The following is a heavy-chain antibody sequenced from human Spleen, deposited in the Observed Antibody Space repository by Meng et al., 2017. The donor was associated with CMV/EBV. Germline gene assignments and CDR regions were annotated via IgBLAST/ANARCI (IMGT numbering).Heavy chain of an antibody. CDR3: ARGQGFAVFGVVTSGWFDP. Sequence: SSSYYWGWIRQPPGKGLEWIGSIYYSGSTYYNPSLKSRVTISVDTSKNQFSLKLSSVTAADTAVYYCARGQGFAVFGVVTSGWFDPWGQGTLVTVSS. V-gene: IGHV4-39*07. CDR2: IYYSGST. J-gene: IGHJ5*02. D-gene: IGHD3-3*01. CDR1: SSSYY.